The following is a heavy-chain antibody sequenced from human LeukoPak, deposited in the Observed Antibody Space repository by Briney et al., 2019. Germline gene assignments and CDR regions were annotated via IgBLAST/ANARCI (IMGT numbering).Heavy chain of an antibody. Sequence: ASVKVSCKSSGYTFFSYGMSWVRQAPGQGLEWMGWISGYSGNTTYAQKFQGRVTMTTDTSTSTAYMELRSLRSDDTAVYYCARPRGYNYVYESDYWGQGTLVTVSS. CDR2: ISGYSGNT. CDR3: ARPRGYNYVYESDY. J-gene: IGHJ4*02. D-gene: IGHD5-18*01. CDR1: GYTFFSYG. V-gene: IGHV1-18*01.